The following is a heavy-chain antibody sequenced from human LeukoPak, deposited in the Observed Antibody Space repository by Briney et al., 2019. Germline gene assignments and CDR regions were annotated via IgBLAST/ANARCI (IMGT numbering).Heavy chain of an antibody. J-gene: IGHJ4*02. Sequence: TSQTLSLTCTVSGGSISSGGYYWSWIRQPPGKGLEWIGYIYHSGSTYYNPSLKSRVTISVDRSKSQFSLKLSSVTAADTAVYYCARDGAAAGTVDDYWGQGTLVTVSS. CDR1: GGSISSGGYY. CDR2: IYHSGST. CDR3: ARDGAAAGTVDDY. D-gene: IGHD6-13*01. V-gene: IGHV4-30-2*01.